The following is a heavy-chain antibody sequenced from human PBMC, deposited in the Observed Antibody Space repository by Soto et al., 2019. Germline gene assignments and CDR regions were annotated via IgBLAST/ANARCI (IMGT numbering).Heavy chain of an antibody. CDR2: IYPGDSDT. Sequence: GESLKISCKGSGYSFTSYWIGWVRQMPGKGLEWMGIIYPGDSDTRYSPSFQGQVTISADKSISTVYLQWSSLKASDTAMYYCASQNYSSSPSRYFDLWGRGTLVTVSS. V-gene: IGHV5-51*01. CDR3: ASQNYSSSPSRYFDL. D-gene: IGHD6-13*01. J-gene: IGHJ2*01. CDR1: GYSFTSYW.